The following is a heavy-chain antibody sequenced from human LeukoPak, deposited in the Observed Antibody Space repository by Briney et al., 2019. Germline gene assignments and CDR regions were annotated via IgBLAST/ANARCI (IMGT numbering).Heavy chain of an antibody. CDR3: ARDLAYSRLDY. CDR2: INPDGNKK. J-gene: IGHJ4*02. CDR1: GFTFSSYS. Sequence: GGSLRLSCAASGFTFSSYSMNWVRQAPGKGLEWVASINPDGNKKYYADSVKGRFTISRDNAENSLYLQMNSLRVEDTAFYYCARDLAYSRLDYWGQGMLVTVSS. V-gene: IGHV3-7*01. D-gene: IGHD5-18*01.